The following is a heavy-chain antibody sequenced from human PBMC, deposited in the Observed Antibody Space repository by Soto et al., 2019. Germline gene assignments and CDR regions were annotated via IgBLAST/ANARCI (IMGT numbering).Heavy chain of an antibody. Sequence: SETLSLTCAVSGGSISSSNWWNWVRQPPGKGLEWIGEIYHSGSTNYNPSLKSRVTISVDKSKNQFSLKLSSVTAADTAVYYCARGSATMTKMIFNWGQGTLVTVSS. CDR1: GGSISSSNW. CDR2: IYHSGST. D-gene: IGHD3-22*01. CDR3: ARGSATMTKMIFN. J-gene: IGHJ4*02. V-gene: IGHV4-4*02.